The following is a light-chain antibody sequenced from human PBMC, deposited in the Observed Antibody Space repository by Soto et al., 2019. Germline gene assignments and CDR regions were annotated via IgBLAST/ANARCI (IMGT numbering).Light chain of an antibody. CDR1: QSVSSNY. Sequence: EIVWTQSPATLSLSPGERATLSCRASQSVSSNYLAWYQQKPGQAPRLLIYGASSRATGIPDRFSGSGSGTDFNLTISRLEPEDFAVYDCQQYGSSPMTFGQGTRLEIK. CDR2: GAS. V-gene: IGKV3-20*01. J-gene: IGKJ5*01. CDR3: QQYGSSPMT.